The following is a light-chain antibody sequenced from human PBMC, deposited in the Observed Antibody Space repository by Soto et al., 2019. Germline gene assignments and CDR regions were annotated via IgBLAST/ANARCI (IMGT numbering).Light chain of an antibody. Sequence: DIQMTQSPSSVSASVGDTINIICRASPDIKKWLAWYQQKPGKAPKVLIYAASNLESGVSPRFSGSGAGTEFSLTISSLQTEDFATYFCHQASSFPYTFGPGTKVDIK. CDR2: AAS. V-gene: IGKV1-12*01. J-gene: IGKJ3*01. CDR3: HQASSFPYT. CDR1: PDIKKW.